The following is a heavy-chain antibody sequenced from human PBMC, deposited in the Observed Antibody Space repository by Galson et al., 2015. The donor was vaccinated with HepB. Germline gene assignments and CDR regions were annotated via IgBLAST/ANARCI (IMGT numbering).Heavy chain of an antibody. CDR1: GFTFGSTA. J-gene: IGHJ5*02. V-gene: IGHV3-23*01. CDR3: AKGYGLFDL. Sequence: SLRLSCAASGFTFGSTAMTWVRQAPGKGLEWVSGISANGRSRFYAESVKGRFTISRDNSKNTLSFQMNSLRAEDTAVYYCAKGYGLFDLWGQGTLVTVSS. D-gene: IGHD4-17*01. CDR2: ISANGRSR.